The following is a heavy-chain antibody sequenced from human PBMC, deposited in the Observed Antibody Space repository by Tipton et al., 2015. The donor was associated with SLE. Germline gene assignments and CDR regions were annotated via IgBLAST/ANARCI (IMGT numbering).Heavy chain of an antibody. V-gene: IGHV4-34*01. CDR1: GGSFSGYY. CDR3: ARGDYFGSGDALDV. D-gene: IGHD3-10*01. CDR2: IDHGRNT. Sequence: GLVKPSETLSLTCAVYGGSFSGYYWSWIRQPPGKGLEWIGHIDHGRNTNHNPPLKSRVTISLDKSRNQFSLKVYSVTAADTAVYYCARGDYFGSGDALDVWGQGTMVSVSS. J-gene: IGHJ3*01.